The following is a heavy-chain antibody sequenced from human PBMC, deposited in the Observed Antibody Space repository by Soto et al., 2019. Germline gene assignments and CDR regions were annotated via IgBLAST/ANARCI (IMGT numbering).Heavy chain of an antibody. CDR1: GFTFSSSA. V-gene: IGHV3-73*01. D-gene: IGHD2-15*01. Sequence: GGSLRLSCAASGFTFSSSAMHWVRQPSGKGLEWVGRIKSKANSYATEYAASVKGRFTFSRDDSKDTAYLQMNSLKVEDTAVYYCTRTNPDSVSDNYYGMDVWGQGTTVTV. CDR2: IKSKANSYAT. J-gene: IGHJ6*02. CDR3: TRTNPDSVSDNYYGMDV.